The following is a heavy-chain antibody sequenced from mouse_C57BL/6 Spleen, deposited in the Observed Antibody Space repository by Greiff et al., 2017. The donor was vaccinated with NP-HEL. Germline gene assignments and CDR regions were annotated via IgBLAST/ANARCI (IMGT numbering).Heavy chain of an antibody. CDR3: TRVLLRYPVSYAMDY. CDR1: GFSFSSYA. D-gene: IGHD1-1*01. Sequence: EVQGVESGEGLVKPGGSLKLSCAASGFSFSSYAMSWVRQTPEKRLEWVAYISSGGDYIYYADTVKGRFTIYRDNASNTLYLQMSCLMTVDTAMYYCTRVLLRYPVSYAMDYWGQGTSVTVSS. CDR2: ISSGGDYI. J-gene: IGHJ4*01. V-gene: IGHV5-9-1*02.